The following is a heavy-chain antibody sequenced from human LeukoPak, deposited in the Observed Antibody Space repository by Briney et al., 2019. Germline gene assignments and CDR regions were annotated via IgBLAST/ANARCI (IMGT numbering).Heavy chain of an antibody. V-gene: IGHV1-2*02. CDR1: GYTFTGYY. Sequence: ASVKVSCKASGYTFTGYYMHWVRQAPGQGLEWMGWINPNSGGTNYAQKFQGRVTMTRDTSISTAYMELSRLRSDDTAVYYCARVTQSITIFGVVSPFDYWGQGTLVTVSS. D-gene: IGHD3-3*01. CDR3: ARVTQSITIFGVVSPFDY. CDR2: INPNSGGT. J-gene: IGHJ4*02.